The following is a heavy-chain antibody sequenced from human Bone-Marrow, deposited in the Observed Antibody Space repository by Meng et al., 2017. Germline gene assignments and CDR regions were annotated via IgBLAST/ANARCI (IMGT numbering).Heavy chain of an antibody. Sequence: QVLLGQSGAEVKKPGASVKGSCKASGYTFPDYWLHWVRRAPGQGLEWMGRINPKSGDTHYAQRFQGRVTMTGDTSISTAYMELSGLRSDDTAMYYCARDEDISAAGKLFSDYWGQGTLVTVSS. V-gene: IGHV1-2*06. CDR1: GYTFPDYW. CDR3: ARDEDISAAGKLFSDY. CDR2: INPKSGDT. J-gene: IGHJ4*02. D-gene: IGHD6-13*01.